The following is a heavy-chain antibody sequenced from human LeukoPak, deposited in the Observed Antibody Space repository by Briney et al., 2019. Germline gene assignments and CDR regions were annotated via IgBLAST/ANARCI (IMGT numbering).Heavy chain of an antibody. D-gene: IGHD3-3*01. CDR1: GYTFTGYY. Sequence: ASVKVSCKASGYTFTGYYMHWVRQAPGQGLEWMGWINTNTGNPTYAQGFTGRFVFSLDTSVSTAYLQISSLKAEDTAVYYCARGVPLRFLEWLSFDYWGQGTLVTVSS. J-gene: IGHJ4*02. V-gene: IGHV7-4-1*02. CDR2: INTNTGNP. CDR3: ARGVPLRFLEWLSFDY.